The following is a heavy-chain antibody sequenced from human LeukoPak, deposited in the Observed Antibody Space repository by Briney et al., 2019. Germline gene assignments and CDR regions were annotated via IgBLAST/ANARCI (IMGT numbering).Heavy chain of an antibody. V-gene: IGHV4-34*01. Sequence: PSETLSLTCAVYGGSFSGYYWSWIRQPPGKGLEWIGEINHSGSTNYNPSLKSRVTISVDTSKNQFSLKLSSVTAADTAVYYCARWLQFLEPGYYFDYWGQGTLVTVSS. CDR1: GGSFSGYY. CDR3: ARWLQFLEPGYYFDY. D-gene: IGHD3-3*01. CDR2: INHSGST. J-gene: IGHJ4*02.